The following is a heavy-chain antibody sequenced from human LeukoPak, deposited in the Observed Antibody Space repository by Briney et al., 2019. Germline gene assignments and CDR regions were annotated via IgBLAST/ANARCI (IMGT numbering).Heavy chain of an antibody. CDR2: IYYSGST. CDR3: ARAGGYCSSTSCYSSWFDP. D-gene: IGHD2-2*01. V-gene: IGHV4-59*12. CDR1: GGSISSYY. Sequence: SETLSLTCTVSGGSISSYYWSWIRQPPGKGLEWIGYIYYSGSTNYNPSLKSRVTISVDTSKNQFSLKLSSVTAADTAVYYCARAGGYCSSTSCYSSWFDPWGQGTLVTVSS. J-gene: IGHJ5*02.